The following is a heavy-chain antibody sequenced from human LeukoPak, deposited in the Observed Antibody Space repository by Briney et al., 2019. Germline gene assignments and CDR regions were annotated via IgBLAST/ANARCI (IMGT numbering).Heavy chain of an antibody. J-gene: IGHJ4*02. Sequence: GGSLRLSCEASGFTFGSFATSWVRQAPGKGLEWVSGISGSGYYTYYADSVKGRFTISRDNSKNTLYLQMNSLRAEDTAVYYCATPPPSLNYGFSHYFDYWGQGTLVTVSS. CDR2: ISGSGYYT. V-gene: IGHV3-23*01. CDR1: GFTFGSFA. CDR3: ATPPPSLNYGFSHYFDY. D-gene: IGHD4-17*01.